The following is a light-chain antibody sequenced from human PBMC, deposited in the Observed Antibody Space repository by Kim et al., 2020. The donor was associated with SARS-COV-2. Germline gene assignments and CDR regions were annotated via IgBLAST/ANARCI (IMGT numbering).Light chain of an antibody. Sequence: PATTDSHTRVESKSECTRPLCLQPEPGQAPLLVIYFYRVRPSQFPERFSGSHSGNPAALSLRRVQAVDEADYYCQVWDRDSDHRVFGGGTQLTVL. CDR3: QVWDRDSDHRV. V-gene: IGLV3-21*04. CDR2: FYR. J-gene: IGLJ3*02. CDR1: KSECTR.